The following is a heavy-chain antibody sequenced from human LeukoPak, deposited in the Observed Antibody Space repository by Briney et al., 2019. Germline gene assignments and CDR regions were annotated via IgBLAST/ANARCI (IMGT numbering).Heavy chain of an antibody. J-gene: IGHJ4*02. Sequence: KPGGSLRLSCAASGFTFSDYNMRWIRQAPGKGLEWVSSISRSGSTKYYADSVKGRFTISRDNSKNTLFLQMNSLRAEDTAIYYCAKGLERESRLECWGQGTLVTVSS. D-gene: IGHD1-1*01. V-gene: IGHV3-11*01. CDR3: AKGLERESRLEC. CDR2: ISRSGSTK. CDR1: GFTFSDYN.